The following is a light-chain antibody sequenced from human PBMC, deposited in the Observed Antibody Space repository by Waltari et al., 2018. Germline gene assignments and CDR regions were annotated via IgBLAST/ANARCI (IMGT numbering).Light chain of an antibody. CDR1: SGYSSNV. V-gene: IGLV4-69*01. J-gene: IGLJ3*02. CDR3: QTGGHGTWV. Sequence: LVLTQSPSASASLGASVKLTCTLSSGYSSNVIAWLQQQPGKGPRYLRKVNSDGSHRKGDDIPVRFSASKSGTECQLTISSLQSEDEADYFCQTGGHGTWVFGGGTKLTVL. CDR2: VNSDGSH.